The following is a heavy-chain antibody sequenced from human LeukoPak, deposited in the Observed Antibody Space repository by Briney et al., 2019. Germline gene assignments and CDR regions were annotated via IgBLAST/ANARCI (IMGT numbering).Heavy chain of an antibody. CDR3: AHSSGYYWSVGYFDY. V-gene: IGHV3-30-3*01. CDR2: ISYDGSNK. Sequence: GGSLRLSCAASGFTFSSYAMHWVRQAPGKGLVWVAVISYDGSNKYYADSVKGRFTISRDNSKNTLYLQMNSLRAEDTAVYYCAHSSGYYWSVGYFDYWGQGTLVTVSS. CDR1: GFTFSSYA. D-gene: IGHD3-22*01. J-gene: IGHJ4*02.